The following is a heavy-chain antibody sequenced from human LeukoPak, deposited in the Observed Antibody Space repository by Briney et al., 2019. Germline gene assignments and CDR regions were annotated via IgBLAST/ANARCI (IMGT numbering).Heavy chain of an antibody. CDR2: INHGGST. D-gene: IGHD3-10*01. J-gene: IGHJ6*03. Sequence: SETLSLTCAVSGGSFSGHYWNWIRQPPGKGLEWIGEINHGGSTNYNPSLKSRVTISVDTSQNQFSLKLSSVTAADTAVYYCAREGKITMVRGVIRYYYMDVWGKGTTVTISS. CDR1: GGSFSGHY. V-gene: IGHV4-34*01. CDR3: AREGKITMVRGVIRYYYMDV.